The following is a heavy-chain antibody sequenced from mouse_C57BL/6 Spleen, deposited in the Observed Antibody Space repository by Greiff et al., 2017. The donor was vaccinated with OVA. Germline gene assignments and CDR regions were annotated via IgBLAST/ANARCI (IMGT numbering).Heavy chain of an antibody. J-gene: IGHJ4*01. V-gene: IGHV1-18*01. D-gene: IGHD1-1*01. Sequence: EVQLQQSGPELVKPGASVKIPCKASGYTFTDYNMDWVKQSHGKSLEWIGDINPSNGGTNYNEKFKSKATLTVDKSSSTAYMQLSSLTSEDSAVYYCARWDTTVVEDAMDYWGQGTSVTVSS. CDR3: ARWDTTVVEDAMDY. CDR2: INPSNGGT. CDR1: GYTFTDYN.